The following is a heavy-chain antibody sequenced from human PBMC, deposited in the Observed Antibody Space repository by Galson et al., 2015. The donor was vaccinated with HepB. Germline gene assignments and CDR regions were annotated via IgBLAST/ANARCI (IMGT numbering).Heavy chain of an antibody. Sequence: SVKVSCKVSGYTLSELSMHWVRQAPGKGLEWMGGFDPEDGETINAQNFQGRVTMTEDRSTDTVYMELSSLRSEDTAVYYCATPRAYCSGDSGWVFDYWGQGTLVTVSS. J-gene: IGHJ4*02. CDR1: GYTLSELS. D-gene: IGHD2-15*01. CDR3: ATPRAYCSGDSGWVFDY. V-gene: IGHV1-24*01. CDR2: FDPEDGET.